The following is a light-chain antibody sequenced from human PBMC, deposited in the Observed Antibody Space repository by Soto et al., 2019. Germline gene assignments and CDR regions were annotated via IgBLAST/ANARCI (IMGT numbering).Light chain of an antibody. CDR1: SSNIGNNY. CDR3: GTWDSSLSAFV. J-gene: IGLJ1*01. Sequence: VLTQPPSVSAAPVQKVTISCSGSSSNIGNNYVSWYQQLPGTAPKLLIYDNNKRPSGIPDRFSGSKSGTSATLGITGLQTGDEADYYCGTWDSSLSAFVFGTGTKVTVL. CDR2: DNN. V-gene: IGLV1-51*01.